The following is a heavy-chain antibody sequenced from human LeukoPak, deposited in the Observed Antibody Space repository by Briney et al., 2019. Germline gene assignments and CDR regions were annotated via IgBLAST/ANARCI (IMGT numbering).Heavy chain of an antibody. V-gene: IGHV3-23*01. D-gene: IGHD3-10*01. Sequence: PGGSLRLSCAASGFTFSSYAMSGVRQARGKGLEGVSGISGSGGSTYYADSVKGRFTISRDNSKNTLYLQMNSLRAEDTAVYYCAKDMVRGVIYYFDYWGQGTLVTVSS. CDR2: ISGSGGST. CDR3: AKDMVRGVIYYFDY. J-gene: IGHJ4*02. CDR1: GFTFSSYA.